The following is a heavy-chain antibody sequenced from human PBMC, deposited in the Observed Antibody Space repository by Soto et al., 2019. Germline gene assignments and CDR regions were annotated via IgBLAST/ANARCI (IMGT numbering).Heavy chain of an antibody. J-gene: IGHJ4*02. V-gene: IGHV4-61*01. Sequence: PXETQCHRWTVSGGTVSSGSYRWSWNRQPPGKGLEWIGYIYYSGSTNYNPSLKSRVTISVDTSKNQFSLKLSSVTAADTAVYYCASFPQYGDYVDYWGQGTLVTVSS. CDR3: ASFPQYGDYVDY. D-gene: IGHD4-17*01. CDR2: IYYSGST. CDR1: GGTVSSGSYR.